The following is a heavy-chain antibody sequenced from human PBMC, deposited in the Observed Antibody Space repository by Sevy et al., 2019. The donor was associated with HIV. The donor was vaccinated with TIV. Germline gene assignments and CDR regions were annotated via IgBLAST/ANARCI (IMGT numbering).Heavy chain of an antibody. D-gene: IGHD6-13*01. CDR3: AKDPVPYSSSWYWGRYFDY. J-gene: IGHJ4*02. CDR2: IWYDGTNK. CDR1: GFSFNGYG. Sequence: GGSLRLSCAASGFSFNGYGMHWVRQAPGKGLEWVAVIWYDGTNKEYADSVKGRFTISRDNSKNTLYLQMNSLRAEDTAVYYCAKDPVPYSSSWYWGRYFDYWGQGTLVTVSS. V-gene: IGHV3-33*06.